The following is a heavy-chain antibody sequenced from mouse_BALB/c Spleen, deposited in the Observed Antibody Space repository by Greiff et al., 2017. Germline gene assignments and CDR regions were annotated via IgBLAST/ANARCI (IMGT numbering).Heavy chain of an antibody. V-gene: IGHV10-1*02. CDR1: GFTFNTYA. J-gene: IGHJ3*01. CDR3: VRRLYYDYDAFAC. Sequence: EVKLQESGGGLVQPQGSLKLSCAASGFTFNTYAMNWVRQAPGKGLEWVARIRSKSNNYATYYADSVKDRFTISRDDSQSMLYLQMNNLKTEDTAMYYCVRRLYYDYDAFACWGQGTLVTVSA. CDR2: IRSKSNNYAT. D-gene: IGHD2-4*01.